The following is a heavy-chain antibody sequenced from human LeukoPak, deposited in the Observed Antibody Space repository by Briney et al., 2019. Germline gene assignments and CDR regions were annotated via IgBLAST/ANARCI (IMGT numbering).Heavy chain of an antibody. V-gene: IGHV4-59*01. CDR2: IYSSGST. CDR3: ARVDEGGYYYYGMDV. D-gene: IGHD3-16*01. CDR1: AGSISSYY. J-gene: IGHJ6*02. Sequence: SGTLSLTCTVSAGSISSYYWSWIRQPPGKGLEWIGYIYSSGSTNYNPSLKSRVTISVDTSKNQFSLKLSSVTAADTAVYYCARVDEGGYYYYGMDVWGQGTTVTVSS.